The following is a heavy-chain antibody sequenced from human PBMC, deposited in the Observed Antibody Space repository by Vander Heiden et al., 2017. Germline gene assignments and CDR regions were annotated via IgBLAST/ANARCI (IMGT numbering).Heavy chain of an antibody. CDR2: ISYDGSNK. Sequence: QVQLVESGGGVVQPGRSLRLSCPASGLPFSSYAMHWVRQAPGKGLEWVAVISYDGSNKYYADSVKGRFTISRDNSKNTLYLQMNSLRAEDTAVYYCARGTYCSGGSCYPVFDYWGQGTLVTVSS. V-gene: IGHV3-30-3*01. CDR3: ARGTYCSGGSCYPVFDY. D-gene: IGHD2-15*01. J-gene: IGHJ4*02. CDR1: GLPFSSYA.